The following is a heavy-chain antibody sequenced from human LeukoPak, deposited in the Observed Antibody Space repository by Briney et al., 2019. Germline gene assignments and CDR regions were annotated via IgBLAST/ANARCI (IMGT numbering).Heavy chain of an antibody. V-gene: IGHV3-30*18. Sequence: GGSLRLSCAASGFTFSSYGMHWVRQAPGKGLEWVAVISYDGSDKYYADSVKGRFTISRDNSKNTLYLQMNSLRAEDTAVYYCAKEGSSGYYSDYWGQGTLVTVSS. CDR3: AKEGSSGYYSDY. D-gene: IGHD3-22*01. CDR1: GFTFSSYG. J-gene: IGHJ4*02. CDR2: ISYDGSDK.